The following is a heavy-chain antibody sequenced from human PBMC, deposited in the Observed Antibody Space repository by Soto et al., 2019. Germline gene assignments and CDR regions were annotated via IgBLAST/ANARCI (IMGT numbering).Heavy chain of an antibody. J-gene: IGHJ1*01. CDR1: GFTFDDYA. Sequence: GGSLILSCAASGFTFDDYAMHWVRQAPGKGLWWVSLIGWDVGSTYYTDSVKGRFTISRDNSKNSLYLQMNRLRAEDTALYYCAKDGGGDCSGGSFFFGEYFQHWGQGTLVTVSS. V-gene: IGHV3-43D*03. CDR3: AKDGGGDCSGGSFFFGEYFQH. CDR2: IGWDVGST. D-gene: IGHD2-15*01.